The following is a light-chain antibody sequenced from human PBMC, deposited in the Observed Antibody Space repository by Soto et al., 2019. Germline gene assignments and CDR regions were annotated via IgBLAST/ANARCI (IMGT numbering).Light chain of an antibody. Sequence: DAVMTQSPLSLPVTVGQPASIPCRSSRSLVYSDGNTYLSWLQQRPGQSPRRLIYKVSSRDSGVPDRFSGSGSGTDFTLKISRVEAEDVGIYYCMQGTHWPRTFGQGTKLEIK. CDR3: MQGTHWPRT. CDR2: KVS. V-gene: IGKV2-30*01. CDR1: RSLVYSDGNTY. J-gene: IGKJ2*01.